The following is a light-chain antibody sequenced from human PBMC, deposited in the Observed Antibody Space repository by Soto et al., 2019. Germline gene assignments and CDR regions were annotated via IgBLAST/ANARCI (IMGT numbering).Light chain of an antibody. Sequence: AIQMTQSPSSLSASVGDTVTITCQASQVIRNDLGWYQQKPGKAPKLLIYAASSLQSGVPSRFSGSGSGTDFTLTISSLQPEDFATYFCLQDYAYPWTFGQGTKVEIK. CDR1: QVIRND. J-gene: IGKJ1*01. CDR2: AAS. V-gene: IGKV1-6*01. CDR3: LQDYAYPWT.